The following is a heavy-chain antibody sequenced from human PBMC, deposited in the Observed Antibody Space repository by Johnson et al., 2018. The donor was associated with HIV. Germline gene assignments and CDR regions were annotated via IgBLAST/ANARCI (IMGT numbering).Heavy chain of an antibody. CDR1: GFTFSSYG. CDR3: AKIRTSGTGDAFDI. CDR2: VSYDGSKK. D-gene: IGHD1-14*01. J-gene: IGHJ3*02. Sequence: QVHLVESGGGVVQPGGSLRLSCAASGFTFSSYGMHWVRQAPGKGLEWVAIVSYDGSKKYYPDSVKGRFTISRDNSKNTLYLQMDSLRAEDTAVYYCAKIRTSGTGDAFDIWGQGTMVTVSS. V-gene: IGHV3-30*18.